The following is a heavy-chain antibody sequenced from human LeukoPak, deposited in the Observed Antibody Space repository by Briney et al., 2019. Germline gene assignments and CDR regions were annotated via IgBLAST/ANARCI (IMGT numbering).Heavy chain of an antibody. V-gene: IGHV3-30*02. CDR2: IRYDESGK. Sequence: AGGYLRLSCAASGFTFSNLGMHWVRQAPGKGLEWVSFIRYDESGKFCADSVKGRFTISRDNSRDTLYLQINSLRVEDTAVYYCVKEGNYYFDCWGQGTLVTVSS. CDR3: VKEGNYYFDC. CDR1: GFTFSNLG. J-gene: IGHJ4*02.